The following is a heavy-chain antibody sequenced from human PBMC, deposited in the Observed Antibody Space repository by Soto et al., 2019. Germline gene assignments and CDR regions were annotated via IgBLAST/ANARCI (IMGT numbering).Heavy chain of an antibody. CDR3: ARRGSGSYYDC. D-gene: IGHD1-26*01. CDR1: GFTFNNFA. V-gene: IGHV3-23*01. Sequence: PGGSLRLSCAASGFTFNNFAMTWVRQAPGKGLEWVSAINGNGDDTFYADSVKGRFTISRDNSENTLYLQMNSLRAEDTAVYYCARRGSGSYYDCWGQGTLVTVSS. J-gene: IGHJ4*02. CDR2: INGNGDDT.